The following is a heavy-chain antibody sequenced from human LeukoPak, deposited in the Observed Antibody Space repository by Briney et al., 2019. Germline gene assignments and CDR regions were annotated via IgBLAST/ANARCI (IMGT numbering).Heavy chain of an antibody. V-gene: IGHV4-38-2*01. D-gene: IGHD2-15*01. Sequence: GSLRISCAASGFTLSSYAMSWVRQPPGKGLEWIGSIYYGGSTYYNPSLKSRVTISVDTSMNQFSLKLSFVTTADTAVYYCARALAYCSGGSCTRGYNWFDPWGQGTLVTVPS. CDR3: ARALAYCSGGSCTRGYNWFDP. J-gene: IGHJ5*02. CDR2: IYYGGST. CDR1: GFTLSSYA.